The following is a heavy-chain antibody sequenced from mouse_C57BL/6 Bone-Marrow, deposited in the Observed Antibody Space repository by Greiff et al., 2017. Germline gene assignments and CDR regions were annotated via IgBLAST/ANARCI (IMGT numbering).Heavy chain of an antibody. D-gene: IGHD2-2*01. CDR1: GYTFTSYG. Sequence: QVQLQQSGAELARPGASVKLSCKASGYTFTSYGISWVKQRTGQGLEWIGEIYPRSGNTYYNEKFKGKATLTADKSSSTAYMELRSLPSEYSAVYFCARSRWLPYAYWGQGTLVTVSA. J-gene: IGHJ3*01. CDR2: IYPRSGNT. CDR3: ARSRWLPYAY. V-gene: IGHV1-81*01.